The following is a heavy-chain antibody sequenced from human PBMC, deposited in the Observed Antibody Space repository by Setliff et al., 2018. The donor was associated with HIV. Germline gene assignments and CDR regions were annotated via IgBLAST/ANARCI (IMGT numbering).Heavy chain of an antibody. Sequence: GGSLRLSCAASEFTFSTYAMSWVRQAPGKGLEWVSVIGSNGGSTYYADSVKGRFTISSDNSKNMLYLQMNSLRAEDTAVYYCAREEPALLSVFALGHWGQGTLVTVSS. CDR1: EFTFSTYA. J-gene: IGHJ4*02. D-gene: IGHD3-16*01. CDR3: AREEPALLSVFALGH. V-gene: IGHV3-23*01. CDR2: IGSNGGST.